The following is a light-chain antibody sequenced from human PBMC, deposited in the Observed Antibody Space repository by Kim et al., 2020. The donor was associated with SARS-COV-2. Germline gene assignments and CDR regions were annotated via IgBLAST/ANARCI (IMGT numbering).Light chain of an antibody. J-gene: IGKJ1*01. Sequence: DIQMTQSPSSLSASVGDRVTITCRASQDIANSLAWYQQKPGKVPQVLIYAASTLQSGVPSRFSGSGSGTEFTLTIGSLQTEDVATYYCQKYNSAAWTFGPGTKVDLK. CDR2: AAS. CDR1: QDIANS. CDR3: QKYNSAAWT. V-gene: IGKV1-27*01.